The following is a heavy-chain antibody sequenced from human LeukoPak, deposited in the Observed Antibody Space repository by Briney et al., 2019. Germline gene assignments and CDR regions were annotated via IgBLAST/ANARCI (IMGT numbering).Heavy chain of an antibody. CDR3: TRDLRVVVAATPYYFDY. V-gene: IGHV3-49*05. CDR1: GFTFGDYA. D-gene: IGHD2-15*01. Sequence: KPGRSLRLSCTASGFTFGDYAMSWFRQAPGKGLEWVGFIRSKAYGGTTEYAASVKGRFTISRDDSKSIAYLQMNSLKTEDTAVYYCTRDLRVVVAATPYYFDYWGQGTLVTVSS. CDR2: IRSKAYGGTT. J-gene: IGHJ4*02.